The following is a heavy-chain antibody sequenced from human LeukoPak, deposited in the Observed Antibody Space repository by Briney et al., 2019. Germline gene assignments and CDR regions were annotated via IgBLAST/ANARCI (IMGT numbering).Heavy chain of an antibody. V-gene: IGHV3-33*01. J-gene: IGHJ3*02. CDR2: IRYDGSNK. CDR3: AREAWFGELIHRHDAFDI. CDR1: GVTFSSYG. Sequence: GGSLRLSCAAAGVTFSSYGMHWVRRAPGRGLVWVAVIRYDGSNKYYADSVKGRFTISRDNSKNTLYLQMTSLRAEDTAVYYSAREAWFGELIHRHDAFDIWGQGTMVTVSS. D-gene: IGHD3-10*01.